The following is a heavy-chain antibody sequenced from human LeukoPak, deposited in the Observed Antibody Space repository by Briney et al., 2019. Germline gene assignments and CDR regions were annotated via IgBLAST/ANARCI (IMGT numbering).Heavy chain of an antibody. CDR2: INHSGST. D-gene: IGHD3-10*01. V-gene: IGHV4-34*01. CDR3: ARITMVRGVRGYYGMDV. CDR1: GGSFSGYY. J-gene: IGHJ6*02. Sequence: SETLSLTCAVYGGSFSGYYWSWIRQPPGKGLEWIGEINHSGSTNYNPSLKSRVTISVDTSKNQFSLKLSSVTAADTAVYYCARITMVRGVRGYYGMDVWGQGTTVTVSS.